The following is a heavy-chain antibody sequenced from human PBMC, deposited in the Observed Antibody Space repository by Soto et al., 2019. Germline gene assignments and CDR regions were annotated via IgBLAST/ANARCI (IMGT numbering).Heavy chain of an antibody. CDR2: IYYSGST. CDR3: ARGGGSPQHFDY. CDR1: GGSISSGGYY. D-gene: IGHD1-26*01. J-gene: IGHJ4*02. V-gene: IGHV4-31*03. Sequence: QVQLQESGPGLVKPSQTLSLTCTVSGGSISSGGYYWSWIRQHPGKGLEWIGYIYYSGSTYYNPSLKSRVTISVDTSKNQFALKLSSVTAADTSVYYCARGGGSPQHFDYWGQGILVTVSS.